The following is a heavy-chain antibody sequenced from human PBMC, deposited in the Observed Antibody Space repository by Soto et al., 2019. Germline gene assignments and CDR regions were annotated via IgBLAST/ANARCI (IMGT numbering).Heavy chain of an antibody. D-gene: IGHD1-26*01. J-gene: IGHJ4*02. CDR3: AREGGGYRFDY. CDR1: GFTISSGDYY. Sequence: SETLSLTCTVSGFTISSGDYYWSWIRQPPGKGLEWIGYIYYSGSTYYNPSLKSRVTISVDTSKNQFSLKLTSVTAADTAVYYCAREGGGYRFDYWGQGTLVTVSS. CDR2: IYYSGST. V-gene: IGHV4-30-4*02.